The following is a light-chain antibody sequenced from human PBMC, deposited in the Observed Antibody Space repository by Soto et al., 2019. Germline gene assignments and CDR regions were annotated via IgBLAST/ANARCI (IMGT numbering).Light chain of an antibody. V-gene: IGLV2-14*01. CDR3: NSYATSNTYV. CDR1: SSDVGAYNY. J-gene: IGLJ1*01. CDR2: DVS. Sequence: QSVLPQPSSLSGSPGQSITLSCTGTSSDVGAYNYVPWYQQEPGKAPKLMIYDVSNRPSGISARFSGSKSGNTASLTISGLQAEDEADYYCNSYATSNTYVFGTGTKVTVL.